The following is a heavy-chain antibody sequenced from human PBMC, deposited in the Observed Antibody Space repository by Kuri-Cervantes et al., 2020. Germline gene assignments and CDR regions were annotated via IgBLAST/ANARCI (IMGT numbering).Heavy chain of an antibody. J-gene: IGHJ5*02. Sequence: ASVKVSCKASGYTFTSYDINWVRQATGQGLEWMGWMNPNSGNTGYAQKFQGRVTMTRNTSISTAYMELSSLRSEDTAVYYCACYGDYGPAVGFGPWGQGTLVTVSS. CDR1: GYTFTSYD. V-gene: IGHV1-8*01. CDR3: ACYGDYGPAVGFGP. CDR2: MNPNSGNT. D-gene: IGHD4-17*01.